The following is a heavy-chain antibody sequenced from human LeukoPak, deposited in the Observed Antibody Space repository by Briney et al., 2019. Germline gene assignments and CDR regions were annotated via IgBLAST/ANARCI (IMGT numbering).Heavy chain of an antibody. CDR3: ARGGILTGYFEDY. J-gene: IGHJ4*02. V-gene: IGHV3-20*04. Sequence: PGGSLRLSCAASGFTFYDYGMSWVRQVPGKGLEWVSGINWNGGSTDYADSVKGRCTISRDNVKNSLYLQMNSLSAEDTALYYCARGGILTGYFEDYWGQGTLVTVSS. CDR2: INWNGGST. CDR1: GFTFYDYG. D-gene: IGHD3-9*01.